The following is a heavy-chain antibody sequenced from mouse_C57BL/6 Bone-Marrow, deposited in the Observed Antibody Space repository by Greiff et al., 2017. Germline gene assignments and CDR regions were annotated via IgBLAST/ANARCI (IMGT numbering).Heavy chain of an antibody. CDR1: GYSFTDYN. D-gene: IGHD2-4*01. CDR2: INPNYGTT. J-gene: IGHJ4*01. CDR3: ARCYDYDYAMDY. V-gene: IGHV1-39*01. Sequence: EVQLQQPGPELVKPGASVKISCKASGYSFTDYNMNWVKQSTGKSLEWIGVINPNYGTTSYNQKFKGKATLTVDQSSSTAYMQLNSLTSDDSAVYYCARCYDYDYAMDYGGQGTSVTVSS.